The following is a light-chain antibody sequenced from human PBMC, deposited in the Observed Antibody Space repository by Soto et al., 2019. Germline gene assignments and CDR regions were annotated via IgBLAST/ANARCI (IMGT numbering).Light chain of an antibody. Sequence: EIVLTQSPGTLSLSPGERATLSCRASQRISSSYLAWYQHKPGQAPRLLLYGASSRATGIPDRFSGSGSGTDFTLTISRLEPEDFAVYYCLHYGRSPPYTLGQGTKLEIK. CDR3: LHYGRSPPYT. V-gene: IGKV3-20*01. CDR1: QRISSSY. J-gene: IGKJ2*01. CDR2: GAS.